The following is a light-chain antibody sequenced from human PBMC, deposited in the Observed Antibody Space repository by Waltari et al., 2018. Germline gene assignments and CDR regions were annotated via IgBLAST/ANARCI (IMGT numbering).Light chain of an antibody. V-gene: IGKV3-20*01. CDR1: QSVTRA. CDR2: GAS. CDR3: QHYLRLPVT. J-gene: IGKJ1*01. Sequence: EIVLTQSPGTLSLSPGESATLSCRTSQSVTRALAWYQQKPGQAPRLLIYGASNRATCITDRFSGSGSVTDFSLTISSLEPEDFAVYYCQHYLRLPVTFGQGTKVEVK.